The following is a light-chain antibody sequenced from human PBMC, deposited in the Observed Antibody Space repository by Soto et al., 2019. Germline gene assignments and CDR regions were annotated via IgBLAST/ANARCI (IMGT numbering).Light chain of an antibody. J-gene: IGLJ1*01. CDR1: SSDVGGYNY. Sequence: QSALTQPASVSGSPGQSITISCTGTSSDVGGYNYVSWYQQHPGKAPKLMIYEVSNRPSGISNRFSGSRSGNTASLTISGLQAEDEAEYCCSSYTSSSTLVFGTGTKVTVL. CDR3: SSYTSSSTLV. CDR2: EVS. V-gene: IGLV2-14*01.